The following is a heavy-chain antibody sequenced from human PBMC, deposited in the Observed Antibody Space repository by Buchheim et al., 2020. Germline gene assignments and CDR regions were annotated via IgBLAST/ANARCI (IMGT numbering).Heavy chain of an antibody. V-gene: IGHV3-11*06. CDR2: ISSSSSYT. Sequence: QVQLVESGGGLVKPGGSLRLSCAASGFTFSDYYMSWIRQAPGKGLEWVSYISSSSSYTNYADSVKGRFTISRDNAKNSLYLQMNSLRAEDTAVYYCARSSGVPAAIPSYYYGMDVWGQETT. D-gene: IGHD2-2*02. CDR3: ARSSGVPAAIPSYYYGMDV. CDR1: GFTFSDYY. J-gene: IGHJ6*02.